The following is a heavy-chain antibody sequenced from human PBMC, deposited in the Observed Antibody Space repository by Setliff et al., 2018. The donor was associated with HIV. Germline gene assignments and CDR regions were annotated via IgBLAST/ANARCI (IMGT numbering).Heavy chain of an antibody. J-gene: IGHJ4*02. CDR2: INSNGGST. CDR1: GFTFSSYA. D-gene: IGHD6-13*01. CDR3: ARVRVAAVAPYFDF. Sequence: SCATYGFTFSSYAMYWVRQAPGKGLEYVSAINSNGGSTYYADSVKGRFTISRDNSKSTVYLQMGSLRAEDMAVYYCARVRVAAVAPYFDFWGQGALVTVSS. V-gene: IGHV3-64*02.